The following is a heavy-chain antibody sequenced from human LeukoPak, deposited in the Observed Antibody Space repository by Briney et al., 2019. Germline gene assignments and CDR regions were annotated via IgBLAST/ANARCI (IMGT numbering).Heavy chain of an antibody. CDR3: ARDTGHTGSREGFDV. CDR1: GFTFSNYW. J-gene: IGHJ3*01. CDR2: ISTDGKTT. D-gene: IGHD1-26*01. V-gene: IGHV3-74*01. Sequence: GGSLTLSCEVSGFTFSNYWMHWVRQAPGKGLVWVSRISTDGKTTNYADSVKGRFTIFRDNAKNTLFLQMNSLRAEDTALYYCARDTGHTGSREGFDVWGQGTMVTVSS.